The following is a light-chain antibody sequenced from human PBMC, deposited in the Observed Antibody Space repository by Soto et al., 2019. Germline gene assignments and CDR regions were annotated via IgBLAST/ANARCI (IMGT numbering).Light chain of an antibody. V-gene: IGKV3D-20*02. Sequence: EIVLTQSPGTLSLSPGERATLSCRASQSLSSSYLVWYQQKPGQAPRLLIYGASSRATGIPDRFSGSGSGTDFTLTISSLEPEDFAVYYCQQSHNWPRTFGQGTKVDIK. CDR1: QSLSSSY. J-gene: IGKJ1*01. CDR3: QQSHNWPRT. CDR2: GAS.